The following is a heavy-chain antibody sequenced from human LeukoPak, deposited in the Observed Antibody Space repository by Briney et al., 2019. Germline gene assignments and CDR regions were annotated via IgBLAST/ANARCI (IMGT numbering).Heavy chain of an antibody. J-gene: IGHJ4*02. CDR2: IHTSGST. D-gene: IGHD3-22*01. Sequence: SETLSLTCTVSGGSISSGSYCWSWIRQPAGKGLEWIGHIHTSGSTYYNPSLKSRVTISVDTSKNQFSLKLSSVTAADTAVYYCAREVAYYDSSGFDYWGQGTLVTVSS. CDR1: GGSISSGSYC. CDR3: AREVAYYDSSGFDY. V-gene: IGHV4-61*09.